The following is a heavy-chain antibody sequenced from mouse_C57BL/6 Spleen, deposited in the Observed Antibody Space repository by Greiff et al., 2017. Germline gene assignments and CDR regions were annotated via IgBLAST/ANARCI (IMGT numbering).Heavy chain of an antibody. J-gene: IGHJ3*01. CDR3: AAHYYGSSYPFAY. Sequence: VQLQQPGAELVKPGASVKVSCKASGYTFTSYWMHWVKQRPGQGLEWIGRIHPSDSDTNYNQKFKGKATLTVDKSSSTAYMQLSSLTSEDSAVYDCAAHYYGSSYPFAYWGQGTLVTVSA. V-gene: IGHV1-74*01. CDR2: IHPSDSDT. D-gene: IGHD1-1*01. CDR1: GYTFTSYW.